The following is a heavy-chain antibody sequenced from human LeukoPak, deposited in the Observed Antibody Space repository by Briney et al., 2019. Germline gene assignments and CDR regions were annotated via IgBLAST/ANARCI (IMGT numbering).Heavy chain of an antibody. V-gene: IGHV4-34*01. CDR3: ARGGDIVVVPAATRFGP. Sequence: PSETLSLTCAVYGGSFSGYYWSWLRQPPGKGLEWIGEINHSGSTNYNPSLKSRVTISVDTSKNQFSLKLSSVTAADTAVYYCARGGDIVVVPAATRFGPWGQGTLVTVSS. J-gene: IGHJ5*02. CDR1: GGSFSGYY. CDR2: INHSGST. D-gene: IGHD2-2*01.